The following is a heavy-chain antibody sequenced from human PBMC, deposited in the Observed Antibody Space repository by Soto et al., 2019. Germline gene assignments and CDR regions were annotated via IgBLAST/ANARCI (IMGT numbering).Heavy chain of an antibody. CDR1: GGSISSYY. J-gene: IGHJ6*02. Sequence: QVQLQESGPGLVKPSETLSLTCTVSGGSISSYYWSWIRQPPGKGLEWIGYSYYSGNTNYNPSLKSRVIISIDTSKHQFSLKLSSVTAADTAVYYCARGPYYYYYGLDVWGQGTTVTVSS. V-gene: IGHV4-59*01. CDR2: SYYSGNT. CDR3: ARGPYYYYYGLDV.